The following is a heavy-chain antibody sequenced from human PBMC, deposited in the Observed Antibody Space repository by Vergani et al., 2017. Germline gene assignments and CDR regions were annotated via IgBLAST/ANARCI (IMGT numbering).Heavy chain of an antibody. CDR3: AKASTSVAGPFDY. Sequence: EVQLVESGGGLVQPGRSLRLSCAASGFTFDDYAMHWVRQAPGKGLEWVSGISWNSGSIGYADSVKGRFTISRDNAKNSLYLQMNSLRAEDTALYYCAKASTSVAGPFDYWGQGTLVTVSS. CDR2: ISWNSGSI. D-gene: IGHD6-19*01. CDR1: GFTFDDYA. V-gene: IGHV3-9*01. J-gene: IGHJ4*02.